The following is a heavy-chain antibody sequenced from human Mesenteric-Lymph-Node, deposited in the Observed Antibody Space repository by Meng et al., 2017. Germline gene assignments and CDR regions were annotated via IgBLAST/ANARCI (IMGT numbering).Heavy chain of an antibody. CDR3: ASFPPPGKQWLVTDY. CDR2: IYHSGST. CDR1: GGCSSSSNW. V-gene: IGHV4-4*02. D-gene: IGHD6-19*01. Sequence: RQQESGPGLVKPSETLSLTCAVSGGCSSSSNWWSWVRQPPGKGLEWIGEIYHSGSTNYNPSLKSRVTISVDKSKNQFSLKLSSVTAADTAVYYCASFPPPGKQWLVTDYWGQGTLVTVSS. J-gene: IGHJ4*02.